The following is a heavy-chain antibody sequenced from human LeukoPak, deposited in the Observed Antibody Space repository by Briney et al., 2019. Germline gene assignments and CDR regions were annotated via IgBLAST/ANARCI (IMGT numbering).Heavy chain of an antibody. J-gene: IGHJ6*02. CDR2: IIPIFGTA. CDR3: ARDGARSSRVLGYYYYGMDV. V-gene: IGHV1-69*13. Sequence: GASVKVSCTASGGTFSSYAISWVRQAPGQGLEWMGGIIPIFGTANYAQKFQGRVTITADESTSTAYMELSSLRSEDTAVYYCARDGARSSRVLGYYYYGMDVWGQGTTVTVSS. D-gene: IGHD2-8*02. CDR1: GGTFSSYA.